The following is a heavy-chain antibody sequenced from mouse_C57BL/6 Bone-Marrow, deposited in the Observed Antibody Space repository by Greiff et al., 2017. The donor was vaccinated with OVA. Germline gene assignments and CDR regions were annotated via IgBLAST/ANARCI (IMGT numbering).Heavy chain of an antibody. Sequence: QVQLQQSGAELARPGASVKLSCKASGYTFTSYWITWVKQRPGQGLEWIGDIYPGSGSTNYNEKFKSKATLTVDTSSSTAYMQLSSLTSEDSAVYYCARYITTVVNAMDYWGQGTSVTVSS. CDR3: ARYITTVVNAMDY. V-gene: IGHV1-55*01. CDR1: GYTFTSYW. CDR2: IYPGSGST. J-gene: IGHJ4*01. D-gene: IGHD1-1*01.